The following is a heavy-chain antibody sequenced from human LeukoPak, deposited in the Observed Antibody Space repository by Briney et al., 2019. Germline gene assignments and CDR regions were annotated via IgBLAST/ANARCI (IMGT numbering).Heavy chain of an antibody. CDR2: IRYDGSNK. Sequence: GGSLRLSCAASEFTFSSYGMHWVRQAPGKGLEWVAFIRYDGSNKYYADSVKGRFTISRDNSKNTLYLQMNSLRAEDTAVYYCAKDRVGITMIVVVPIDAFDIWGQGTMVTVSS. V-gene: IGHV3-30*02. CDR3: AKDRVGITMIVVVPIDAFDI. D-gene: IGHD3-22*01. CDR1: EFTFSSYG. J-gene: IGHJ3*02.